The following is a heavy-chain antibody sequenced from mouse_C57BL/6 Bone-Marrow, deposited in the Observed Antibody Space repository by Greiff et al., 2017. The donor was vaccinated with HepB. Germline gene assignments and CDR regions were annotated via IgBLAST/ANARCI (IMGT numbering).Heavy chain of an antibody. V-gene: IGHV1-69*01. J-gene: IGHJ4*01. Sequence: QVHVKQPGAELVMPGASVKLSCKASGYTFTSYWMHWVKQRPGQGLEWIGEIDPSDSYTNYNQKFKGKSTLTVDKSSSTAYMQLSSLTSEDSAVYYCARVGYQAMDYWGQGTSVTVSS. CDR2: IDPSDSYT. CDR3: ARVGYQAMDY. CDR1: GYTFTSYW.